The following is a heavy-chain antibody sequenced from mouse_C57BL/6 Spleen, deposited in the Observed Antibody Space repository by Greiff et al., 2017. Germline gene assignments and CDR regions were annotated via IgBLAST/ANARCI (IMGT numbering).Heavy chain of an antibody. CDR2: IIPSNGGT. D-gene: IGHD2-4*01. Sequence: QVQLQQPGTELVQPGASVKLSCKASGYTFTSYWMHWVKQRPGQGLEWIGNIIPSNGGTNNNEKFNSKATLTVDKSSSPAYMQLSSHTSEDSAVYYCASFDYNAYWGQGTLVTVSA. CDR3: ASFDYNAY. V-gene: IGHV1-53*01. CDR1: GYTFTSYW. J-gene: IGHJ3*01.